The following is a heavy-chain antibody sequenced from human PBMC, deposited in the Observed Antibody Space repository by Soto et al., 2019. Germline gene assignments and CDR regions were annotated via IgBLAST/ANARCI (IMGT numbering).Heavy chain of an antibody. D-gene: IGHD3-22*01. J-gene: IGHJ4*02. CDR2: ISYDGSNK. Sequence: GGSLRLSCAASGFTFSSYAMHWVRQAPGKGLEWVAVISYDGSNKYYADSVKGRFTISRDNSKNTLYLQMNSLRAEDTAVYYCARDRRAGKARGFDLDYWGQGTLVTVSS. V-gene: IGHV3-30-3*01. CDR3: ARDRRAGKARGFDLDY. CDR1: GFTFSSYA.